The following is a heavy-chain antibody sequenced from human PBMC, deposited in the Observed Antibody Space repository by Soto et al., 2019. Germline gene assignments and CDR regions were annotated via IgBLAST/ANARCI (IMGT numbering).Heavy chain of an antibody. D-gene: IGHD5-12*01. CDR2: IKGDGST. V-gene: IGHV4-34*01. Sequence: QVQLQQWGAGLLKPSETLSLNCAVNGGSLSHYYWSWIRQPPGKGLEWIGEIKGDGSTNYSPSLKSRAATSSDTSNNQFSLRLYAVTAAATGMSDCARGHEGVVATHWDQGTLVTVSS. CDR1: GGSLSHYY. J-gene: IGHJ4*02. CDR3: ARGHEGVVATH.